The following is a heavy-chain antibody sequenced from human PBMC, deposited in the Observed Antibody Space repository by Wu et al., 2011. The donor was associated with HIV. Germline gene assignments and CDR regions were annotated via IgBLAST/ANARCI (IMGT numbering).Heavy chain of an antibody. D-gene: IGHD2-8*02. V-gene: IGHV1-2*02. J-gene: IGHJ5*01. CDR3: ARDWGATVVVYLLDS. CDR1: GYTFSGYY. CDR2: VNPNSGAT. Sequence: QVQLVQXGAEVKKPGASVKVSCKASGYTFSGYYIHWVRQAPGQGLEWVGWVNPNSGATQCAKKFQDRVTMTRDTTNNTAYLELNRLISDDTATYYCARDWGATVVVYLLDSWGPGNPRSPSPQ.